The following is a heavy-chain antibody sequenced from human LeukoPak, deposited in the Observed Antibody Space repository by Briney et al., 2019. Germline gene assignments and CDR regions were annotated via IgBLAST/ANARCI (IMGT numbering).Heavy chain of an antibody. V-gene: IGHV3-23*01. CDR2: ISGSGGST. Sequence: GGSPRLSCAASGFTFSSYAMSWVRQAPGKGLEWVSAISGSGGSTYYADSVKSRFTISRDNSKNTLYLQMNSLRAEDTAVYYCANTKRGYSGYEYFDYWGQGTLVTVSS. J-gene: IGHJ4*02. D-gene: IGHD5-12*01. CDR1: GFTFSSYA. CDR3: ANTKRGYSGYEYFDY.